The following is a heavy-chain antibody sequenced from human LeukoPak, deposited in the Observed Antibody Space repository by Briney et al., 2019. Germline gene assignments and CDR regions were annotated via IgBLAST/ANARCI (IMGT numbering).Heavy chain of an antibody. D-gene: IGHD2/OR15-2a*01. CDR3: ARVNWDLTFFEY. CDR1: EYTFTGYH. J-gene: IGHJ4*02. CDR2: INPDSGGT. Sequence: GASVRVSCKASEYTFTGYHIHWLRQAPGQGLEWMGWINPDSGGTNYAQKFQGRVTMTRDTSISTAYMEVNTLIFDDTAVYFCARVNWDLTFFEYWGQGTLVTVSS. V-gene: IGHV1-2*02.